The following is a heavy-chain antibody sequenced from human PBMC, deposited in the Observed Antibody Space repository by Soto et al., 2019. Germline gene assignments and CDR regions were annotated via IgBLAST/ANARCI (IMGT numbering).Heavy chain of an antibody. D-gene: IGHD5-12*01. V-gene: IGHV4-4*02. CDR3: ARNRYGGYDFDY. Sequence: QVQLQESGPGLVKPSGTLSLTCAVSSDSITSSNWWSWVRQPPGKGLEWIGEVSHSGSTNYIPSLKSRVTISVDKSRNQFPLRLNSVTAADTAVYYCARNRYGGYDFDYWGQGTLVTVSS. CDR1: SDSITSSNW. CDR2: VSHSGST. J-gene: IGHJ4*02.